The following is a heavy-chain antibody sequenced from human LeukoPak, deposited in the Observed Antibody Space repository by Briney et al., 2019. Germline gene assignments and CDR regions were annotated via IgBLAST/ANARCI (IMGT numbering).Heavy chain of an antibody. CDR3: ARSPYFDWYYYYYMDV. Sequence: SETLSLTCTVSGGSISSSSYYWGWIRQPPGKGLEWIGSIYYSGSTYYNPSLKSRVTISVDTSKNQFSLKLTSVTAADTAVYYCARSPYFDWYYYYYMDVWGKGTTVTISS. D-gene: IGHD3-9*01. CDR1: GGSISSSSYY. J-gene: IGHJ6*03. CDR2: IYYSGST. V-gene: IGHV4-39*01.